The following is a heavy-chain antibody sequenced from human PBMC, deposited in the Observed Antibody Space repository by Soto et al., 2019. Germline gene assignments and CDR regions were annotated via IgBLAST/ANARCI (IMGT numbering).Heavy chain of an antibody. CDR3: SYDSSRGDY. Sequence: PGGSLRLSCAASGFAFSSAWMSWVRQAPGKGLGWVGRLKSEAAGGTTDYAAPVKGRFTISRDDSKNTLYLQMNSLKTDDTAVYYCSYDSSRGDYWGLGTLVTVSS. CDR1: GFAFSSAW. J-gene: IGHJ4*02. V-gene: IGHV3-15*01. D-gene: IGHD3-22*01. CDR2: LKSEAAGGTT.